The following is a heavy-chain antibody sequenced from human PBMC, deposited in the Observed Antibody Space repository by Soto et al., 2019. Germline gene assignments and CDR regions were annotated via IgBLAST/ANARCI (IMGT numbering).Heavy chain of an antibody. V-gene: IGHV3-23*01. J-gene: IGHJ4*02. CDR3: AGPASGYSYGWGYYFDY. CDR2: ISGSGGST. CDR1: GFTFSSYA. D-gene: IGHD5-18*01. Sequence: GGSLRLSCAASGFTFSSYAMSWVRQAPGKGLEWVSAISGSGGSTYYADSVKGRFTISRDNSKNTLYLQMNSLRAEDTAVYYCAGPASGYSYGWGYYFDYWGQGTRVTVSS.